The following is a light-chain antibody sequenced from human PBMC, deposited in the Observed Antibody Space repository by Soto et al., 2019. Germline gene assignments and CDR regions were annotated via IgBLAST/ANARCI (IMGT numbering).Light chain of an antibody. CDR1: SSNIGAGYD. CDR2: NNS. CDR3: QSYDGSLSGSV. V-gene: IGLV1-40*01. J-gene: IGLJ3*02. Sequence: QSVLTQPPSVSGAPGQRVTISCTGSSSNIGAGYDVHWYQQLPGTAPKLLIYNNSNRPSGVPDRFSGSKSGTSASLAITGLQAEDEADYYCQSYDGSLSGSVFGGGTKLTVL.